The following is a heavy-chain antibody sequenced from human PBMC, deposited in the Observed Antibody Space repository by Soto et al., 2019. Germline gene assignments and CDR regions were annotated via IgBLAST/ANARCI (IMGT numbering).Heavy chain of an antibody. J-gene: IGHJ5*02. CDR1: GASISGFY. CDR3: VRDGTKTLRDWFDP. V-gene: IGHV4-4*07. CDR2: IYATGTT. Sequence: SETLSLTCTVSGASISGFYCSWIRKSAGKGLEWIGRIYATGTTGYNPSLKSRVMMSVDTSKKQFSLKLRSVAAADTAVYYCVRDGTKTLRDWFDPWGQGISVTVSS. D-gene: IGHD1-1*01.